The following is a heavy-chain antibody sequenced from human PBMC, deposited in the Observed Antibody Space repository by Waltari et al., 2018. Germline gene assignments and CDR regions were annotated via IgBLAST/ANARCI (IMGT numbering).Heavy chain of an antibody. D-gene: IGHD6-19*01. Sequence: EAQQVESGGDLVQPGGSLRLSCVVSGFTLSNYWMSWVRQAPGKGVGWGANINKDGTETYYVDSVRGRFTISKDDAKNSVYLQMNSLKVEDTAVYYCIRDYGSPYWGQGTLVTVSS. CDR3: IRDYGSPY. V-gene: IGHV3-7*03. CDR2: INKDGTET. CDR1: GFTLSNYW. J-gene: IGHJ4*02.